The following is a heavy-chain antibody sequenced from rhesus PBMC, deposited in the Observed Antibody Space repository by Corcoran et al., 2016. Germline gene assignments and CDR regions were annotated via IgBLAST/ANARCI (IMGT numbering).Heavy chain of an antibody. CDR2: IYGGSGST. J-gene: IGHJ4*01. Sequence: QVQLQESGPGLVKPSETLSLTCAVSGYSISSGYYLWSWIRQPPGKGLEWIGYIYGGSGSTSYNPSLKSRVIISIDTSKNQFSLKLSSVTAADTAVYYCARGLYSYYYFDYWGQGVLVTVSS. V-gene: IGHV4-122*01. CDR3: ARGLYSYYYFDY. CDR1: GYSISSGYY. D-gene: IGHD5-12*01.